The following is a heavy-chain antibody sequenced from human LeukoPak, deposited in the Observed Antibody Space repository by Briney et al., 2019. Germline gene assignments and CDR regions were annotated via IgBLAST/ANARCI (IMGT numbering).Heavy chain of an antibody. J-gene: IGHJ2*01. D-gene: IGHD4-23*01. CDR1: GDSISTFY. CDR2: IYTSGST. V-gene: IGHV4-4*07. CDR3: ARDLNGGTGSYWYFDL. Sequence: SETLSLTCSVSGDSISTFYWSWIRQPAGKGREWIGRIYTSGSTNYNPSLKSRVTMSVDTSKNQFSLKLSSVTAADTAMYYCARDLNGGTGSYWYFDLWGCGTLVTVSS.